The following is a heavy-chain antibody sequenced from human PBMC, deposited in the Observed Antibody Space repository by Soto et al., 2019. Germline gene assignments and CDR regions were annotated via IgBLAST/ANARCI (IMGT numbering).Heavy chain of an antibody. V-gene: IGHV4-34*01. J-gene: IGHJ4*02. Sequence: VQLQQWGAGLLKPSETLSLTCAVNTESFSNYYWSWIRQPPGKGLEWVGEINDSGNTNYSPSLKGRVTISVDTFKNQFSLKLASVTAADTAIYYCVGGRGRLVGFDYWGQGTLVTVSS. CDR3: VGGRGRLVGFDY. CDR2: INDSGNT. D-gene: IGHD2-8*02. CDR1: TESFSNYY.